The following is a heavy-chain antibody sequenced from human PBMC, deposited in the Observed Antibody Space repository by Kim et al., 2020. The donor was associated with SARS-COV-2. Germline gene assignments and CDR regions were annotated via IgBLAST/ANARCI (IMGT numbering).Heavy chain of an antibody. Sequence: ASVKVSCKASGYTFSNYGFTWVRQAPGQGLEWMGWINPDNGNTDYAQKFQGRVTMTTDTSTSTAYMEMRSLRSDDTAFYYCTRHGGAHGAFDLWGQGTMVTVSS. D-gene: IGHD3-16*01. V-gene: IGHV1-18*01. CDR1: GYTFSNYG. CDR2: INPDNGNT. CDR3: TRHGGAHGAFDL. J-gene: IGHJ3*01.